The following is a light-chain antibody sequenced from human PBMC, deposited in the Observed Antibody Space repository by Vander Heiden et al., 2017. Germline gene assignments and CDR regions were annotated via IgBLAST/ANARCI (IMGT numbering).Light chain of an antibody. J-gene: IGKJ1*01. V-gene: IGKV3-20*01. Sequence: EIVLTQSPGTLSLSPGESATLSCRASKSVSSSYLAWYQQKPGQAPRLLIYGASSRATGIPDRFSGSGSGTDFTLTISRLEPEDFAVYYCQQYGTTFGQGTKVEIK. CDR2: GAS. CDR1: KSVSSSY. CDR3: QQYGTT.